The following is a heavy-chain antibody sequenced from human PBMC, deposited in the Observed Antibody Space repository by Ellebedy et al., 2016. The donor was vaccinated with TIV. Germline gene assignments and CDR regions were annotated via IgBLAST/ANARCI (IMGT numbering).Heavy chain of an antibody. CDR1: GFTFRNFA. CDR3: AKLDSSGYYYGRLDY. V-gene: IGHV3-23*01. J-gene: IGHJ4*02. D-gene: IGHD3-22*01. CDR2: ISSSDVSS. Sequence: GESLKISCAASGFTFRNFAMTWVRQAPGKGLEWVSSISSSDVSSDYADSVRGRVTISRDNSKSTLYLQMDSLRADDSAEYYCAKLDSSGYYYGRLDYWGQGTLVTVSS.